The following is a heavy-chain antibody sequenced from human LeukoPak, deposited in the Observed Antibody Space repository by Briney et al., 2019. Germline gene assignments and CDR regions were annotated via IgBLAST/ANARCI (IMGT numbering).Heavy chain of an antibody. CDR3: ASWAYYYDSSGYSFDI. CDR1: GYTFPSYY. D-gene: IGHD3-22*01. V-gene: IGHV1-46*01. CDR2: INPSGGST. J-gene: IGHJ3*02. Sequence: ASVTVSCTASGYTFPSYYMHWVRQAPGQGLEWMGIINPSGGSTSYAQKFQGRVTMTRDTSTSTVYMELSSLRSEDTPVYYCASWAYYYDSSGYSFDIWGQGTMVTVSS.